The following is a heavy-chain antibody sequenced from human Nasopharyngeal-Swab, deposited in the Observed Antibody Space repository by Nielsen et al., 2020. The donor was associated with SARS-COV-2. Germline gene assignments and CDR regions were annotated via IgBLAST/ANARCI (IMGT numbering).Heavy chain of an antibody. CDR3: ARAGKIQLWFNSLYYFDY. CDR2: ISAYNGNT. J-gene: IGHJ4*02. V-gene: IGHV1-18*01. Sequence: ASVKVSCKASGYTFTSYGISWVRQAPGQGLEWMGWISAYNGNTNYAQKFQGRVTMTRNTSISTAYMELSSLRSEDTAVYYCARAGKIQLWFNSLYYFDYWGQGTLVTVSS. CDR1: GYTFTSYG. D-gene: IGHD5-18*01.